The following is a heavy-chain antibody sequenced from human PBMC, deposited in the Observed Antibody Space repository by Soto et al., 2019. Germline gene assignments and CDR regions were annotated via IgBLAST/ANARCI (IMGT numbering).Heavy chain of an antibody. V-gene: IGHV3-53*01. CDR1: GFTDSSNY. Sequence: GGSQRLSCAASGFTDSSNYMSRVRQAPGKGLEWVSVIYSGGSTYYADSVKGRFTISRDNSKNTLYLQMNSLRAEDTAVYYCARDHDYGDYDGEVDYWGQGTLVTVSS. J-gene: IGHJ4*02. CDR2: IYSGGST. CDR3: ARDHDYGDYDGEVDY. D-gene: IGHD4-17*01.